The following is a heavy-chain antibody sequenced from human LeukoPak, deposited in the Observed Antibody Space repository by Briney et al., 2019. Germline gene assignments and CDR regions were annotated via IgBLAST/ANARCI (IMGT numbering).Heavy chain of an antibody. CDR2: IYGDGSK. D-gene: IGHD2-21*02. CDR3: SHPYCAGDNCDPDAAFNI. Sequence: PGGSLSLSCAASGFSVSVNFMTSVRHAPGKGLEWVSVIYGDGSKYDASSVKGRFINSKNTSTNTLYLHMDRLRVEDTPVYYWSHPYCAGDNCDPDAAFNIWGQGTVVTVSS. V-gene: IGHV3-66*01. CDR1: GFSVSVNF. J-gene: IGHJ3*02.